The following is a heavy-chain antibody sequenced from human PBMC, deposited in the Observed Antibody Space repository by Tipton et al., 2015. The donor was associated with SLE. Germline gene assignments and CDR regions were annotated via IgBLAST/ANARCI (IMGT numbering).Heavy chain of an antibody. CDR3: ARGGATMIGYFDL. J-gene: IGHJ2*01. D-gene: IGHD3-22*01. CDR2: IYYSGST. V-gene: IGHV4-59*08. CDR1: GGSISSYY. Sequence: TLSLTCTVSGGSISSYYWSWIRQPPGKGLEWIGYIYYSGSTNYNPSLKSRVTISVDTSKNQFSLKLSSVTAADTAVYYCARGGATMIGYFDLWGRGTLVTVSS.